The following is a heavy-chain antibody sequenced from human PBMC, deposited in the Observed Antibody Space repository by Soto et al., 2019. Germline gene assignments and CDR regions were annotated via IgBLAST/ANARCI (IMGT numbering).Heavy chain of an antibody. D-gene: IGHD6-13*01. CDR3: AKHLVPHSRWYEGWFHP. CDR2: ISWNSGSI. V-gene: IGHV3-9*01. CDR1: GFTFDDYA. J-gene: IGHJ5*02. Sequence: EVQLVESGGGLVQPGRSLRLSCAASGFTFDDYAMHWVRQAPGKGLEWVSGISWNSGSIGYADSVKGRFTISRDNAKNSLYLQMNSLRAEDTALYYCAKHLVPHSRWYEGWFHPWGQGTLVTVSS.